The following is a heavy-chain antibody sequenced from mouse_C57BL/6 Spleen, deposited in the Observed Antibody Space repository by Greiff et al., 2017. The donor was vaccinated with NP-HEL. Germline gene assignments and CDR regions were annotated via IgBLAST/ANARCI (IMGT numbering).Heavy chain of an antibody. CDR1: GYTFTSYW. CDR2: IDPSDSYT. CDR3: AREGIYDGYPAY. Sequence: QVQLQQPGAELVRPGTSVKLSCKASGYTFTSYWMHWVKQRPGQGLEWIGVIDPSDSYTNYNQKFKGKATLTVDTSSSTAYMQLSSLTSEDSAVYYCAREGIYDGYPAYWGQGTLVTVSA. D-gene: IGHD2-3*01. V-gene: IGHV1-59*01. J-gene: IGHJ3*01.